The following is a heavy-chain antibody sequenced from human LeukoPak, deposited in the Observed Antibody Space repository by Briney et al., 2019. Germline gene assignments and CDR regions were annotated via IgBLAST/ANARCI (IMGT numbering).Heavy chain of an antibody. Sequence: GGSLRLSCAASGFTVSSSYMSWVRQAPGKGLEWVSVIYSGGSTYYADSVKGRFTISRDNSKNTLYLQMNSLRAEDTAVYYCARDYITMIVGDAFDIWGQGTMVTVSS. V-gene: IGHV3-66*01. CDR3: ARDYITMIVGDAFDI. CDR1: GFTVSSSY. D-gene: IGHD3-22*01. CDR2: IYSGGST. J-gene: IGHJ3*02.